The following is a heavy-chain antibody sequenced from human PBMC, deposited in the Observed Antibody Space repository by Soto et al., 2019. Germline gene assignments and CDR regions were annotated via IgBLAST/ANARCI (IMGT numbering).Heavy chain of an antibody. V-gene: IGHV4-31*03. CDR2: IYYSGST. CDR1: GGSISSGGYY. D-gene: IGHD2-15*01. J-gene: IGHJ5*02. Sequence: PSETLSLTCTVSGGSISSGGYYWSWIRQHPGKGLEWIGYIYYSGSTYYNPSLKSRVTISVDTSKNQFSLKLSSVTAADTAVYYCARAGLAATLFSRHKTNWFDPWGQGTLVTVSS. CDR3: ARAGLAATLFSRHKTNWFDP.